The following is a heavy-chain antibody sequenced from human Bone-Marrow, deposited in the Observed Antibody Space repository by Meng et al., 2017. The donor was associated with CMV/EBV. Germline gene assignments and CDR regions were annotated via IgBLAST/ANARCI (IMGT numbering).Heavy chain of an antibody. Sequence: ASVKVSCKASGYSFTGYYMHWVRQAPGQGLEWMGWVNPNSGGTNYAQKFQGRVTMTRDTSISTAYVELSRLRSDDTAVHYCATFYNWNYHHGMDVWGQGTTVTVSS. J-gene: IGHJ6*02. CDR2: VNPNSGGT. CDR1: GYSFTGYY. CDR3: ATFYNWNYHHGMDV. V-gene: IGHV1-2*02. D-gene: IGHD1-20*01.